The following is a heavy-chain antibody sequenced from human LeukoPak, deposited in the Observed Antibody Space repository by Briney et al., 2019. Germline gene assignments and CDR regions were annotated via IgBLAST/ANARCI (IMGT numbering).Heavy chain of an antibody. V-gene: IGHV4-31*03. Sequence: SETLSLTCTVSGVSISSGGYYWSWIRQHPGKGLEWIGYIYYSGSTYYNPSLKSRVTISVDTSKNQFSLKLSSVTAADTAVYYRARGVRRDYYDSSGYYFPLHFDYWGQGTLVTVSS. D-gene: IGHD3-22*01. CDR3: ARGVRRDYYDSSGYYFPLHFDY. J-gene: IGHJ4*02. CDR2: IYYSGST. CDR1: GVSISSGGYY.